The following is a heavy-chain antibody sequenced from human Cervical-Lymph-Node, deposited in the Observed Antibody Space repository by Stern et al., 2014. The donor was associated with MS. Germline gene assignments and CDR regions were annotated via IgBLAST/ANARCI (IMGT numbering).Heavy chain of an antibody. V-gene: IGHV4-31*03. CDR3: ARDHRSVAVAGTSQWFDP. J-gene: IGHJ5*02. D-gene: IGHD6-19*01. CDR1: GGSISSGGYY. CDR2: IYYRGST. Sequence: QVQLQESGPGLVKPSQTLSLTCTVSGGSISSGGYYWSWIRQHPGKGLEWIGYIYYRGSTYYNPSLKSRVTISVDTSKNQFSLKLSSVTAADTAVYYCARDHRSVAVAGTSQWFDPWGQGTLVTVSS.